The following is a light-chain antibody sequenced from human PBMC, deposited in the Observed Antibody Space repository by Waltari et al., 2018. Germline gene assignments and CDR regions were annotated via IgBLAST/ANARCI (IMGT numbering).Light chain of an antibody. Sequence: EIVMTQTPLSLSVTPGQPASISCKSSQSLLHSDGKTYLYWYLQKPGQSPQLLLYEVSRRFSGVADRFSGRGSRKDFTLKIKRVEAGDGGVYYCMQGGFTFRPGTKVDIK. CDR1: QSLLHSDGKTY. CDR2: EVS. CDR3: MQGGFT. J-gene: IGKJ3*01. V-gene: IGKV2-29*03.